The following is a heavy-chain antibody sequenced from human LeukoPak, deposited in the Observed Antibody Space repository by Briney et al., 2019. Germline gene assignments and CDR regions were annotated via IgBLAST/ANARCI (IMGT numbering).Heavy chain of an antibody. CDR1: GFTVSSNY. CDR2: IYSGGST. CDR3: ARGRGGRVQRAFDI. J-gene: IGHJ3*02. Sequence: GGSLRLSCAASGFTVSSNYMSWVRQAPGKGLEWVSVIYSGGSTYYADSVKGRFTISRDNSKNTLYLQMNSLRAEDTAVYYCARGRGGRVQRAFDIWGQGTMVTVSS. V-gene: IGHV3-53*01.